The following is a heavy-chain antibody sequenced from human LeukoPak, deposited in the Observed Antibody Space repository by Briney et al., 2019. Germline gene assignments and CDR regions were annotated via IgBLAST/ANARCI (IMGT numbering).Heavy chain of an antibody. CDR1: GGTFSSYA. V-gene: IGHV1-69*13. CDR2: IIPIFGTA. J-gene: IGHJ4*02. CDR3: ARGGQQLALFDY. D-gene: IGHD6-13*01. Sequence: ASVKVSCKASGGTFSSYAISWVRQAPGQGLEWMGGIIPIFGTANYAQKFQGRVTITADESTSTAYMELSSLRSEDTAVYYCARGGQQLALFDYWGQGTLVTVSS.